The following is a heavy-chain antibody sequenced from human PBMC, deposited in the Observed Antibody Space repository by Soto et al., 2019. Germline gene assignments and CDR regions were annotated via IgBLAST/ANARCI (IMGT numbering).Heavy chain of an antibody. Sequence: QVQLVQSGAEVKKPGASVKVSCKASGYTFTDYGISWVRQAPGQVLEWMGWISGYNGNTGYAQNFQGRVTRTTDTSTSPAYTERGGRRAAVTAIFLCARDTGTLGVSAYFFDYWGQGNMVTVSS. V-gene: IGHV1-18*01. CDR3: ARDTGTLGVSAYFFDY. CDR1: GYTFTDYG. CDR2: ISGYNGNT. D-gene: IGHD1-1*01. J-gene: IGHJ4*02.